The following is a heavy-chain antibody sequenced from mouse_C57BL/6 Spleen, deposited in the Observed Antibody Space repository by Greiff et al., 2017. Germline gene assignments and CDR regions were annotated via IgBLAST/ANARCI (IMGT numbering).Heavy chain of an antibody. Sequence: QVQLQQPGAELVKPGASVKLSCKASGYTFTSYWMQWVKQRPGQGLEWIGEIDPSDSYTNYNQKFKGKATLTVDTSSSTAYMQLSSLTSEDSAVYYCARSMVTNWYFDVWGTGNTVTVSS. V-gene: IGHV1-50*01. CDR3: ARSMVTNWYFDV. J-gene: IGHJ1*03. CDR1: GYTFTSYW. CDR2: IDPSDSYT. D-gene: IGHD2-2*01.